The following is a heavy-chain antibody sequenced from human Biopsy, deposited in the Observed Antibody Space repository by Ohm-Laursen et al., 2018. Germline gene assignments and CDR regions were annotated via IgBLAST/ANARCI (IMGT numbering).Heavy chain of an antibody. D-gene: IGHD1-26*01. CDR3: ARHAPSYSGSYWRYFDL. V-gene: IGHV4-61*03. CDR1: GGSVSDSFHF. CDR2: VYYSGPT. J-gene: IGHJ2*01. Sequence: GTLSLTCSVSGGSVSDSFHFWSWIRQPPGKGLEWIGNVYYSGPTNYNPSLKSRVTVSKDRSMNPLSLRLTSVTAADTAVYYCARHAPSYSGSYWRYFDLWGRGTLVTVSS.